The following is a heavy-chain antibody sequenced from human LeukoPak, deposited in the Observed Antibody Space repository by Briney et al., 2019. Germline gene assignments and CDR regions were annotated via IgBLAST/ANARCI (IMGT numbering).Heavy chain of an antibody. J-gene: IGHJ4*02. D-gene: IGHD6-13*01. CDR1: GFTFDDYA. V-gene: IGHV3-43D*03. CDR2: ISWDGGST. CDR3: AKDKYSSSWYIIDY. Sequence: PGGSLRLSCAASGFTFDDYAMHWVRQAPGKGLEWVSLISWDGGSTYYADSVKGRFTISRDNSKNSLYLQMNSLRAENTALYYCAKDKYSSSWYIIDYWGQGTLVTVSS.